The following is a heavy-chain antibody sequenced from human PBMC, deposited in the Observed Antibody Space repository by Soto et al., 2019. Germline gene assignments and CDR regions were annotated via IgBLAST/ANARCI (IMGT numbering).Heavy chain of an antibody. D-gene: IGHD6-13*01. Sequence: GGSLRLSCAASGFTFSDYYMSWIRQAPGKGLEWVSYISGSGSYTNYADSVKGRFTIPRDNAKNSLYLQMNSLRAEDTAVYYCASLPQQLVDFWGQGTLVTVYS. CDR1: GFTFSDYY. J-gene: IGHJ4*02. CDR3: ASLPQQLVDF. CDR2: ISGSGSYT. V-gene: IGHV3-11*06.